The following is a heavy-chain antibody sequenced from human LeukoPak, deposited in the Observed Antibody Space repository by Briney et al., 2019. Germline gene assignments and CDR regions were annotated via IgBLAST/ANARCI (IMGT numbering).Heavy chain of an antibody. CDR3: ARHAYYGAKDFDY. V-gene: IGHV4-39*01. D-gene: IGHD4-23*01. J-gene: IGHJ4*02. CDR2: IYNSGST. Sequence: SETLSLTCIVSVDSLSSSIYYWGWIRQPPGTGLEWIGSIYNSGSTHYNPSLKSPVTISVDTSKNQFSMKPSSVTAADTAVYYCARHAYYGAKDFDYWGQGTLVTVSS. CDR1: VDSLSSSIYY.